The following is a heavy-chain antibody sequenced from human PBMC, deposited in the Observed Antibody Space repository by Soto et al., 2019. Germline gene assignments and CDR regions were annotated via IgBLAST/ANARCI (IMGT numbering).Heavy chain of an antibody. D-gene: IGHD2-8*01. CDR1: GYTFTSYA. Sequence: ASVKVSCKASGYTFTSYAMNWVRQAPGQGLEWMGWINTNTGNPTYAQGFTRRFVFSLDTSVSTAYLQISSLKAEDTAVYYCARDIIGYCTNGVCLYFDYWGQGTLVTVSS. V-gene: IGHV7-4-1*02. CDR3: ARDIIGYCTNGVCLYFDY. J-gene: IGHJ4*02. CDR2: INTNTGNP.